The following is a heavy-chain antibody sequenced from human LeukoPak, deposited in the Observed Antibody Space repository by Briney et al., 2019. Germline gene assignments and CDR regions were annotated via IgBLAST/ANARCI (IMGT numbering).Heavy chain of an antibody. D-gene: IGHD1-26*01. CDR3: AAELQSGRACFDY. CDR1: GFMVSSNY. J-gene: IGHJ4*02. Sequence: GGSLRLSCAASGFMVSSNYMSWVRQAPGKGLEWVSVIYRGGSTYYADSVKGRFTISRDNSKNTLYLQMNSLRAEDTAVYYCAAELQSGRACFDYWGQGTLVTVSS. CDR2: IYRGGST. V-gene: IGHV3-53*01.